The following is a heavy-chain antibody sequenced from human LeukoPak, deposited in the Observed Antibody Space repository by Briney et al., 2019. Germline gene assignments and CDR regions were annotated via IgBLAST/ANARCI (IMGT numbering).Heavy chain of an antibody. Sequence: SETLSLTCTVSGGSISNSYYWGWIRQPPGKGLEWIGSMYYSGNTYYSPSLKSRITISVDTSKNQFSLKLSSVTVADTATYYCVRQGTNSGYYLLDYWGQGHPVIVSS. D-gene: IGHD3-22*01. V-gene: IGHV4-39*01. CDR2: MYYSGNT. CDR1: GGSISNSYY. J-gene: IGHJ4*02. CDR3: VRQGTNSGYYLLDY.